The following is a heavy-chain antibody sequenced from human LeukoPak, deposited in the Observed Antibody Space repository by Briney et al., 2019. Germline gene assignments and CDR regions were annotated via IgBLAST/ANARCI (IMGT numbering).Heavy chain of an antibody. D-gene: IGHD3-3*01. CDR1: GFTFSSYS. J-gene: IGHJ6*03. V-gene: IGHV3-48*04. Sequence: GGSLRLSCAASGFTFSSYSMNWVRQAPGKGLEWVSYISSGGTTIYYADAVKGRFIISRDNAKSSLFLQMNGLSAEDTAVYYCARALRNSYNFWSGSYTTNYYYYMDVWGKGTTVTVSS. CDR3: ARALRNSYNFWSGSYTTNYYYYMDV. CDR2: ISSGGTTI.